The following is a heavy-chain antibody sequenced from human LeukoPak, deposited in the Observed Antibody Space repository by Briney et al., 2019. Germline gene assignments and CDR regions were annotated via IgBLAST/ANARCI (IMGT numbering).Heavy chain of an antibody. Sequence: SQTLSLTCTVSGGSISSGDYYWSWIRQPPGKGLEWIGCIYYSGSTYYNPSLKSRVTISVDTSKNQFSLKLSSVTAADTAVYYCARRFVGATDYYYMDVWGKGTTVTVS. V-gene: IGHV4-30-4*08. D-gene: IGHD1-26*01. CDR3: ARRFVGATDYYYMDV. J-gene: IGHJ6*03. CDR2: IYYSGST. CDR1: GGSISSGDYY.